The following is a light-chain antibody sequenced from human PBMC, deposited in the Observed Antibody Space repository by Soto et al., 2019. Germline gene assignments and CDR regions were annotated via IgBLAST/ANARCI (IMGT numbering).Light chain of an antibody. CDR1: SGDIGAYDH. V-gene: IGLV2-14*03. Sequence: QSALTQPASVSGSPGQSVILSCSGTSGDIGAYDHVAWFQQHPGEVPKLLLRDVTNRPSGVSGRFSGSKSGNTAYLTISGLRSEDEADYYCSSSTHSNTVVFGGGTQLTVL. J-gene: IGLJ3*02. CDR2: DVT. CDR3: SSSTHSNTVV.